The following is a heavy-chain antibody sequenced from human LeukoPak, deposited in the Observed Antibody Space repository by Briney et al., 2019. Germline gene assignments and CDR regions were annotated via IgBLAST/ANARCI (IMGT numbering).Heavy chain of an antibody. CDR2: IKQDGSEK. V-gene: IGHV3-7*03. Sequence: GGSLRLSCAASGFTFSSYWMSWVRQAPGKGLEWVANIKQDGSEKYYVDSVKGRFTISRDNAKNSLYLQMNSLKAEDTAVYYCARDITMVRGVFDYWGQGTLVTVSS. CDR3: ARDITMVRGVFDY. D-gene: IGHD3-10*01. J-gene: IGHJ4*02. CDR1: GFTFSSYW.